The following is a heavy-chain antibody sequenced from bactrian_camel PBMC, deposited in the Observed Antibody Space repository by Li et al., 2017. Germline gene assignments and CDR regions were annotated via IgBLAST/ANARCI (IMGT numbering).Heavy chain of an antibody. CDR1: GETYR. V-gene: IGHV3S40*01. CDR2: IYTPGGST. J-gene: IGHJ4*01. Sequence: VQLVESGGGSVQPGGSLRLSCAAFGETYRMAWFRQAPGKAREGVALIYTPGGSTYYRDSVKGRFTISQDKAENTVYLQMNSLKPEDTATYYCNMRNFPDERFKIDYWGQGTQVTVS. CDR3: NMRNFPDERFKIDY.